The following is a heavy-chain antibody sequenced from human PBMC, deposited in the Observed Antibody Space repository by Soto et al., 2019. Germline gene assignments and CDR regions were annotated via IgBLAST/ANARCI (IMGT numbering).Heavy chain of an antibody. Sequence: EVQLVESGGGLVQPGGSLRLSCAASGFSFSKYWMHWVRQAPGKGLEWVSHITSDGITTTYADSVKGRFTVSRDNAKNTVYLLMNSLRAEDTAVYYCAKLGGFDYWGQGPLVTVSS. D-gene: IGHD3-16*01. V-gene: IGHV3-74*01. CDR3: AKLGGFDY. J-gene: IGHJ4*02. CDR1: GFSFSKYW. CDR2: ITSDGITT.